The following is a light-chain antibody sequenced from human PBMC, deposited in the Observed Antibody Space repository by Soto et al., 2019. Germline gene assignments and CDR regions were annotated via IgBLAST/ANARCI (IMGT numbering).Light chain of an antibody. Sequence: GDRVTITCRASQSISSWLAWYQQKPGKAPKLLIYKASSLESGVPSRVSGSGSGTEFTLTISSLQPDDFATYYCQQYNSFWTFGQGTKVEIK. CDR3: QQYNSFWT. J-gene: IGKJ1*01. CDR2: KAS. CDR1: QSISSW. V-gene: IGKV1-5*03.